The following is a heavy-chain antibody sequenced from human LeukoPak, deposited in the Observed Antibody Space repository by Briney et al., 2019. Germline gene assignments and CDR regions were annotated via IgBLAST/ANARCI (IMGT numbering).Heavy chain of an antibody. CDR1: GGSISSGSYY. Sequence: SETLSLTCTVSGGSISSGSYYWSWIRQPAGKGLEWIGRVYSSGSTNYNPSLKSRVTISVYTSKNQFSLKLSSVTAADTAVYYCARLKYYYDSSGYRAEYFQRWGQGTLVTVSS. V-gene: IGHV4-61*10. D-gene: IGHD3-22*01. CDR3: ARLKYYYDSSGYRAEYFQR. CDR2: VYSSGST. J-gene: IGHJ1*01.